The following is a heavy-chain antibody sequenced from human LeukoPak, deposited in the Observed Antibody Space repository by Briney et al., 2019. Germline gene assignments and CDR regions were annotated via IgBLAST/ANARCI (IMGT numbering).Heavy chain of an antibody. D-gene: IGHD2-8*02. CDR3: ARIWSYYYMDV. CDR2: MCGSAGCT. J-gene: IGHJ6*03. V-gene: IGHV3-23*01. Sequence: GGSLRLSCAASGFTFNIYAMSWVRLAPGKGLQWVASMCGSAGCTFYPDSMEGRFTISRDNAKNSLYLQMNSLRAEDTAVYYCARIWSYYYMDVWGKGTTVTVSS. CDR1: GFTFNIYA.